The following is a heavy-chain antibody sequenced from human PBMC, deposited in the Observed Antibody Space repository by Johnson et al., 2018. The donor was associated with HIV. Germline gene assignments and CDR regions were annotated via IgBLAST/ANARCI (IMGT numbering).Heavy chain of an antibody. J-gene: IGHJ3*02. CDR2: IYSGDTT. Sequence: VQLVESGGGVVQPGGSLRLSCAASGFTFSGYAMSWVRQAPGKGLEWVSVIYSGDTTYYADSVKGRFTISRDNSKNTLYLQMNSLRAEDTAVYYCASAYSYGAFDIWGLGTKVTVSS. V-gene: IGHV3-66*01. CDR3: ASAYSYGAFDI. CDR1: GFTFSGYA. D-gene: IGHD5-18*01.